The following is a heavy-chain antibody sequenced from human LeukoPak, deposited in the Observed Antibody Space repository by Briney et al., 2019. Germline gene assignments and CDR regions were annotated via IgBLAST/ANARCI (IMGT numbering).Heavy chain of an antibody. J-gene: IGHJ4*02. CDR1: GYYVSSGYD. CDR2: TNYNGRT. Sequence: PSETLSLTCTVSGYYVSSGYDWGWVRQPPGKGLEWIGNTNYNGRTSYNPSFRSRVTISMDTSKNHFSLTLSSVTAADTAVYFCARDSYCSATSSSCGDYWGQGILVTVSS. V-gene: IGHV4-38-2*02. CDR3: ARDSYCSATSSSCGDY. D-gene: IGHD2-15*01.